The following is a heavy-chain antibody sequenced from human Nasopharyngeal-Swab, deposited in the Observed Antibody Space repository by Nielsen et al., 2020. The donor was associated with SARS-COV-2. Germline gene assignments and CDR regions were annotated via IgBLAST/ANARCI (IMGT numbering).Heavy chain of an antibody. D-gene: IGHD1-26*01. CDR2: ISSSSSYI. CDR3: AREEQSFDY. CDR1: GFTFSSYS. V-gene: IGHV3-21*01. J-gene: IGHJ4*02. Sequence: GESLKISCAAPGFTFSSYSMNWVRQAPGKGLEWVSSISSSSSYIYYADSVKGRFTISRDNAKNSLYLQMNSLRAEDTAVYYCAREEQSFDYWGQGTLVAVSS.